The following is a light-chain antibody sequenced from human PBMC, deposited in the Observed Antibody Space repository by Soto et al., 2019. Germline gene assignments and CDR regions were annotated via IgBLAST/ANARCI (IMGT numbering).Light chain of an antibody. Sequence: DLQITQAHSILSASVGDRVAITCRASQSISAWVAWYQQKPGKAPKLLIYQASLLESGVPSRFSGSGSGTEFTLTISSLQPDDLATYYCQQYNSSPWTFGQGTKVDIK. CDR2: QAS. V-gene: IGKV1-5*03. CDR3: QQYNSSPWT. J-gene: IGKJ1*01. CDR1: QSISAW.